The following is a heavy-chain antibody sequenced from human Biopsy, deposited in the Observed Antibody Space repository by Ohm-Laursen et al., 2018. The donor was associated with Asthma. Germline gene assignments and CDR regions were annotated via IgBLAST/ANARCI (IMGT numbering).Heavy chain of an antibody. CDR1: GGSLSSGPYY. Sequence: SQTLSLTCTVSGGSLSSGPYYWSWVRQHPGKGLEWIGYINYSGSTFYSPSLESRVTVSVDTSKNQFSLKLSSVTAADTAVYYCARDLSGYCTSSACYGFDSWGQGTLVTVPP. J-gene: IGHJ5*01. CDR2: INYSGST. V-gene: IGHV4-31*02. CDR3: ARDLSGYCTSSACYGFDS. D-gene: IGHD2-8*01.